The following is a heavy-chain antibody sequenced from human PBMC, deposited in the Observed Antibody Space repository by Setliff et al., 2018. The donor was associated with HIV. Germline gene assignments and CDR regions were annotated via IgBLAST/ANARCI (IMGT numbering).Heavy chain of an antibody. CDR3: VRQHGDYAFDP. D-gene: IGHD4-17*01. Sequence: SETLSLTCSVYDGSLSGYFWTWIRQSPGKGLEWIGEINYSGTTNYNPSFKSRVTISIDTSKNQFSLKLTSVAAADTAVYYCVRQHGDYAFDPWGQGTLVTISS. CDR1: DGSLSGYF. V-gene: IGHV4-34*01. J-gene: IGHJ5*02. CDR2: INYSGTT.